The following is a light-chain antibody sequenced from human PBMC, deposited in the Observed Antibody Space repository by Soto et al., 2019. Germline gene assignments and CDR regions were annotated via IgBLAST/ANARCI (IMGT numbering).Light chain of an antibody. Sequence: EVVMTQSPATVSVSPGEGVTLSCRARQTISNDSAWYQQKPGQAPRLLIYGASTRATGVPARFSGGGSGTEFTLTISSLQSEDFAFYYCQQKNKWPPVTFGGGTKVEIK. CDR2: GAS. CDR3: QQKNKWPPVT. J-gene: IGKJ4*01. CDR1: QTISND. V-gene: IGKV3-15*01.